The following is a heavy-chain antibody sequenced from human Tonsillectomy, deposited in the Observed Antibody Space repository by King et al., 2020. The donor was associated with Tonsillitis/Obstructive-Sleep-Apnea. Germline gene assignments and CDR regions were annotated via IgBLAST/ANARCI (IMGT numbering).Heavy chain of an antibody. V-gene: IGHV4-39*01. CDR1: GGSVSSRDYY. Sequence: LQLQESGPGLVKPSETLSLTCSVSGGSVSSRDYYWGWIRQPPGKGLEWIASIYYNGDTYYNPSLESRVTISVDTSKNQFSLKLSSVTAADTSVYYCARHAHDSNSYYSMDVWGKGTTVTVSS. CDR3: ARHAHDSNSYYSMDV. D-gene: IGHD2-21*02. CDR2: IYYNGDT. J-gene: IGHJ6*03.